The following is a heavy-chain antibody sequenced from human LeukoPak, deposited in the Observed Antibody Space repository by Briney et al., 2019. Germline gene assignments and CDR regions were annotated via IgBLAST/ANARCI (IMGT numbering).Heavy chain of an antibody. D-gene: IGHD3-22*01. Sequence: SETLSLTCTVSGGSISSSSYYLGWIRQPPGKGLEWIGSIYYSGSTYYNPSLKSRVTISVDTSKNQFSLKLSSVTAADTAVYYCAGTYYYDSSGYSGTYHAFDIWGQGTMVTVSS. J-gene: IGHJ3*02. CDR2: IYYSGST. V-gene: IGHV4-39*01. CDR3: AGTYYYDSSGYSGTYHAFDI. CDR1: GGSISSSSYY.